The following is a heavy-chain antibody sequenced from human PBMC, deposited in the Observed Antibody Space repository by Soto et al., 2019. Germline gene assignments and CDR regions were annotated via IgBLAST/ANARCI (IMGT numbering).Heavy chain of an antibody. D-gene: IGHD1-26*01. J-gene: IGHJ4*02. V-gene: IGHV3-48*02. CDR3: ARDGGSLVY. CDR1: GFTFSSYS. CDR2: ISSSSSTI. Sequence: EVQLVASGGGLVQPAGSLRLSCAASGFTFSSYSMNRVRQAPGKGLEWVSYISSSSSTIYYADPVKGRFTISRDNAENSLYLPMNGLRDEDRAVYYCARDGGSLVYWGQGTLVTVSS.